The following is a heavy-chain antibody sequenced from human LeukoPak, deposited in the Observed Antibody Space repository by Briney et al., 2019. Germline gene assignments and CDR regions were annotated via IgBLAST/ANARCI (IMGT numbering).Heavy chain of an antibody. CDR2: FFPAHSDP. Sequence: GESLQISCNTSGYNFTRYWIGWWRQVPGKGLEGMGIFFPAHSDPTPSPPFQAQLILSPDTPINTPYLQCSTLTPSDTAMYYCASPAITDTTDFDYWGQGTLVTVSS. V-gene: IGHV5-51*04. CDR1: GYNFTRYW. J-gene: IGHJ4*02. D-gene: IGHD1-14*01. CDR3: ASPAITDTTDFDY.